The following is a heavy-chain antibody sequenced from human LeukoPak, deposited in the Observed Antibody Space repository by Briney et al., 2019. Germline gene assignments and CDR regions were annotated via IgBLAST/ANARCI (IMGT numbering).Heavy chain of an antibody. D-gene: IGHD6-6*01. CDR3: AKELVLTGYYYYGMGV. CDR1: GFTFSSYA. CDR2: ISGSGGST. J-gene: IGHJ6*02. V-gene: IGHV3-23*01. Sequence: GGSLRLSCAASGFTFSSYAMSWVRQAPGKGLEWVSAISGSGGSTYYADSVKGRFTISRDNSKNTLYLQMNSLRAEDTAVYYCAKELVLTGYYYYGMGVWGQGTTVTVSS.